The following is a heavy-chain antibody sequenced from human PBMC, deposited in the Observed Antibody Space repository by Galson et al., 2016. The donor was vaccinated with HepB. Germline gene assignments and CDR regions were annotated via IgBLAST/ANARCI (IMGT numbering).Heavy chain of an antibody. CDR3: AKYRDHSSGYYPLDY. CDR2: ISRSSRHI. D-gene: IGHD3-22*01. CDR1: GFTFSSYN. Sequence: SLRLSCAASGFTFSSYNMNWVRQAPGKGLEWVSSISRSSRHIYYADSVKGRFTISRDNTKNSLYLQMNSLRAEDTAVYYCAKYRDHSSGYYPLDYWGQGTLVTVSS. V-gene: IGHV3-21*04. J-gene: IGHJ4*02.